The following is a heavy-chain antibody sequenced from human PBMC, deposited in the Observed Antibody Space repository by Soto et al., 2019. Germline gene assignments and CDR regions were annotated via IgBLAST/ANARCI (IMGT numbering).Heavy chain of an antibody. CDR1: GGTFSTYA. J-gene: IGHJ4*02. CDR3: ARGLGGTFDY. D-gene: IGHD2-15*01. Sequence: QVQLVQSGAEVKKPGSSVKVSGKASGGTFSTYAITWGRQPPEQGLEWMGGIIPIFGTANYAQKFQGRVTITADESTSTAYMELSSLRSEDTAVYYCARGLGGTFDYWGQGTLVTVSS. V-gene: IGHV1-69*12. CDR2: IIPIFGTA.